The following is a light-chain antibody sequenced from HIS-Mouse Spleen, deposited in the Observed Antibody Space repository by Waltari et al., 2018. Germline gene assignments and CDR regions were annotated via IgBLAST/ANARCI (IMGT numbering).Light chain of an antibody. CDR3: AAWDDSLNGVV. J-gene: IGLJ2*01. Sequence: QSVLTQPPSASGTPGQRVTISCSGSSSNIGSNTVNWYQQLPGTAPKRLIYRNNQRPSGVPDRFPGSKSGTSASLAISGLQSEDEADYYCAAWDDSLNGVVFGGGTKLTVL. CDR1: SSNIGSNT. V-gene: IGLV1-44*01. CDR2: RNN.